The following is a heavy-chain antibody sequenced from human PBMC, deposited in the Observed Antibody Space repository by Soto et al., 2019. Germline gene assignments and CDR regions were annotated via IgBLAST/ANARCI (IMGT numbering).Heavy chain of an antibody. Sequence: ASVKVSCKAAGYTFTIYAMHWVRQAPGQRLEWMGWINAGNGNTKYSQKFQGRVTITRDTSASTAYMELSSLRSEETAVYYCARMRPDNWNSQGWFDPWGQGTLVTVSS. CDR2: INAGNGNT. J-gene: IGHJ5*02. D-gene: IGHD1-7*01. CDR1: GYTFTIYA. CDR3: ARMRPDNWNSQGWFDP. V-gene: IGHV1-3*01.